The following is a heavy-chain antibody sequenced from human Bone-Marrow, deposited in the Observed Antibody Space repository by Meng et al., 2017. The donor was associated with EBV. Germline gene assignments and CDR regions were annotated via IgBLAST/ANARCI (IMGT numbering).Heavy chain of an antibody. D-gene: IGHD4-17*01. CDR3: ARDYGDSNPQYFQH. CDR2: INTGNGDT. CDR1: GYTFTGYS. V-gene: IGHV1-3*04. J-gene: IGHJ1*01. Sequence: QAQLVQSGAEVREPGASVWLSFKASGYTFTGYSMHWVRQAPGQSLEWMGWINTGNGDTKLSQKFQGRVTMTRDTSTSTVYMELSSLRSEDTAVYYCARDYGDSNPQYFQHWGQGTLVTVAS.